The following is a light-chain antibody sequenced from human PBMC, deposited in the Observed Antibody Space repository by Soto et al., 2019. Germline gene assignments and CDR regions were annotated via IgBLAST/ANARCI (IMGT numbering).Light chain of an antibody. CDR3: SSYTSSSTRVV. CDR2: DVS. Sequence: QSVPTQPASVSGSPGQSITISCTGTSSDVGGYNYVSWYQQHPGKAPKLMIYDVSNRPSGVSNRFSGSKSGNTASLTISGLQAEDEADYYCSSYTSSSTRVVFGGGTKVTVL. J-gene: IGLJ2*01. V-gene: IGLV2-14*01. CDR1: SSDVGGYNY.